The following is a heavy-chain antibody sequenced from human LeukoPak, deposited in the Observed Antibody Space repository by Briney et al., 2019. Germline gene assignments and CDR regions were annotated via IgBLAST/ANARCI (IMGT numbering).Heavy chain of an antibody. Sequence: GGSLRLSCAASGFTFSSYAMSWVRQAPGKGLEWVSAISGSGGSTYYADSVKGRFTISRDNSKNTLYLQMNSLRAEDTAVYYCAKAGMSHSNYPSDGMDVWGQGTTVTVSS. CDR2: ISGSGGST. CDR1: GFTFSSYA. J-gene: IGHJ6*02. D-gene: IGHD4-11*01. CDR3: AKAGMSHSNYPSDGMDV. V-gene: IGHV3-23*01.